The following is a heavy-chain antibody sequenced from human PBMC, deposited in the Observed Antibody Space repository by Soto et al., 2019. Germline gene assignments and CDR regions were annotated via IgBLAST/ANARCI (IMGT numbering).Heavy chain of an antibody. V-gene: IGHV4-34*01. CDR2: INHSGST. CDR1: GGSFSGYY. CDR3: ARINEVPARFDP. D-gene: IGHD2-2*01. Sequence: PSETLSLTCAVYGGSFSGYYWSWIRQPPGKGLEWIGEINHSGSTNYNPSLKSRVTISVDTSKNQFSLKLSSVTAADTAVYYCARINEVPARFDPWGQGTLVTVSS. J-gene: IGHJ5*02.